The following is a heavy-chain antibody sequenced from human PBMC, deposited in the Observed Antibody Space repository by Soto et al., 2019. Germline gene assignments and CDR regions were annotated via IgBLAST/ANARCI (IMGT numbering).Heavy chain of an antibody. D-gene: IGHD3-10*01. J-gene: IGHJ6*02. CDR3: ARGGYGSGRYYYYYYGMDV. V-gene: IGHV1-69*06. CDR1: GGTFSSYA. Sequence: QVQLVQSGAEVKKPGSSVKVSCKASGGTFSSYAISWVRQAPGQGLEWMGGIIPIFGTANYAQKLQGRVTITADKSTSTAYMDLSSRRSEYTAVYYCARGGYGSGRYYYYYYGMDVWGQGTTVTVSS. CDR2: IIPIFGTA.